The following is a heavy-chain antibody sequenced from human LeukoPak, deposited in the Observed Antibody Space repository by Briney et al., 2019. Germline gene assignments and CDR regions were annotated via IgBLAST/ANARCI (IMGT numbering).Heavy chain of an antibody. CDR1: GFTFSSYG. V-gene: IGHV3-30*18. Sequence: QAGGSLRLSCAASGFTFSSYGMHWVRQAPGKGLEWVAVISYDGSNKYYADSVKGRFTISRDNSKNTLYLQMDSLRAEDTAVYYCAKTHYYDSSGYSDWYFDLWGRGTLVTVSS. D-gene: IGHD3-22*01. CDR3: AKTHYYDSSGYSDWYFDL. J-gene: IGHJ2*01. CDR2: ISYDGSNK.